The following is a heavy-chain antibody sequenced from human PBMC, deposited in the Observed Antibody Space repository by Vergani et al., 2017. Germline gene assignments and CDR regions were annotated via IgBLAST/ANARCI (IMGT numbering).Heavy chain of an antibody. CDR3: ARGNYYGSGSYYNVLPPSEGGYGMDV. V-gene: IGHV3-66*02. CDR2: IYSGDET. CDR1: GSTFSGIY. J-gene: IGHJ6*02. Sequence: ELQLVESGGGLVQPGGSLRLSCAASGSTFSGIYMTWVRQAPGKGLEWVSHIYSGDETYYADSVKGRVTISRDTSKNTLHLQINNLRVEDTAVYYCARGNYYGSGSYYNVLPPSEGGYGMDVWGQGTTVTVSS. D-gene: IGHD3-10*01.